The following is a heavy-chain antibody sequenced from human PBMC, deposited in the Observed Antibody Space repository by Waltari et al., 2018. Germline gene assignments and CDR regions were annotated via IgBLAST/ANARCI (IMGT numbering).Heavy chain of an antibody. CDR3: ARGGRDTVGREFDY. Sequence: QVQLVQSGAEVKKPGASVKVSCKASGYTFTSYAMHWVRQAPGQRLEGMGWINAGNGNTKKSQKCQRRVTITRDTSASTAYRELSSLRSEDTAVYYCARGGRDTVGREFDYWGQGTLVTVSS. CDR1: GYTFTSYA. CDR2: INAGNGNT. V-gene: IGHV1-3*01. D-gene: IGHD4-17*01. J-gene: IGHJ4*02.